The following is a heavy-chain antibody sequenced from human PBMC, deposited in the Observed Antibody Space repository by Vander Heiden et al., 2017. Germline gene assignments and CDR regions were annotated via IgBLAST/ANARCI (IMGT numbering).Heavy chain of an antibody. V-gene: IGHV4-4*02. D-gene: IGHD3-3*01. Sequence: VQLQESCPGLVNPSGTLTLPCAVSGVSISVNNWWSWVRQTPGKGLEWIGEIYHSDNTNYNPSLQSRVSISLDKSKNQFSLTLTSVTAADTAMYYCAGDDLLSGIAYWGQGTLVTVSS. J-gene: IGHJ4*02. CDR2: IYHSDNT. CDR3: AGDDLLSGIAY. CDR1: GVSISVNNW.